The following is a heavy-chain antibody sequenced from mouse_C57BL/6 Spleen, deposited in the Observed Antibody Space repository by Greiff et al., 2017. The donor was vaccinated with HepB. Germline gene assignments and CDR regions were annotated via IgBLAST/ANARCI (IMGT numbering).Heavy chain of an antibody. Sequence: VKLMESGPELVKPGASVKISCKASGYAFSSSWMNWVKQRPGKGLEWIGRIYPGDGDTNYNGKFKGKATLTADKSSSTAYMQLSSLTSEDSAVYFCARSGYTRLYYAMDYWGQGTSVTVSS. J-gene: IGHJ4*01. CDR1: GYAFSSSW. CDR3: ARSGYTRLYYAMDY. D-gene: IGHD2-2*01. V-gene: IGHV1-82*01. CDR2: IYPGDGDT.